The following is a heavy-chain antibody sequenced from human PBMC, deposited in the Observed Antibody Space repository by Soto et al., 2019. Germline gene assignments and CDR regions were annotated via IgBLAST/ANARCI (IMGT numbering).Heavy chain of an antibody. CDR1: GGTFSSDA. CDR2: IIPIFGTI. J-gene: IGHJ4*02. CDR3: ARDKSADSSGYLYYFDY. D-gene: IGHD3-22*01. Sequence: SVKVSCKPSGGTFSSDAITWVRQAPGQGLEWMGGIIPIFGTINYAQKFQGRVTITADKSTTTAYMELSSLRSEDTAIYYCARDKSADSSGYLYYFDYWGQGTLVTAPQ. V-gene: IGHV1-69*06.